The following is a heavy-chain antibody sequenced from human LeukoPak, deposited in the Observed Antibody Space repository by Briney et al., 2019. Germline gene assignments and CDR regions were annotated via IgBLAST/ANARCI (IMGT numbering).Heavy chain of an antibody. Sequence: GGSLRISCAASGFTFSNYAMTWVRQAPGKGLDWVSVISGSAHKIRYADSVKGRFTISRDNSENIVYLQMNNLRVEDTAVYYCAGRPTGYSSGYIHWGQGTLVTVSS. CDR3: AGRPTGYSSGYIH. CDR2: ISGSAHKI. V-gene: IGHV3-23*01. J-gene: IGHJ4*02. CDR1: GFTFSNYA. D-gene: IGHD5-18*01.